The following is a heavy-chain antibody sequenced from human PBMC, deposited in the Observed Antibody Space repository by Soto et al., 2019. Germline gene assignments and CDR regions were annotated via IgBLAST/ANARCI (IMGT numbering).Heavy chain of an antibody. Sequence: QVQLVQSGAEVKKPGASVKVSCKASGYTFTSYGISWVRQAPGQGLEWMGWISAYNGNTNYAQKHQGRVTMTTDTATSTAYMELRSLRSDDTAVYYCARHRSDGGYVFTGYFDLWGRGTLVTVSS. CDR3: ARHRSDGGYVFTGYFDL. CDR2: ISAYNGNT. J-gene: IGHJ2*01. V-gene: IGHV1-18*01. CDR1: GYTFTSYG. D-gene: IGHD5-12*01.